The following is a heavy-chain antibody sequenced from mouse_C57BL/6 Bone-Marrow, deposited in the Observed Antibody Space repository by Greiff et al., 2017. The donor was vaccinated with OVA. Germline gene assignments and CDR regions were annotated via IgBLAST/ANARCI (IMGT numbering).Heavy chain of an antibody. CDR2: IWGVGST. V-gene: IGHV2-6*01. CDR1: GFSLTSYG. Sequence: VMLVESGPGLVAPSQSLSITCTVSGFSLTSYGVDWVRQSPGKGLEWLGVIWGVGSTNYNSALKSRLSISKDNTKSQVFLKMNSLQTDDTAMYYCASHYYGSLAYWGQGTLVTVSA. J-gene: IGHJ3*01. CDR3: ASHYYGSLAY. D-gene: IGHD1-1*01.